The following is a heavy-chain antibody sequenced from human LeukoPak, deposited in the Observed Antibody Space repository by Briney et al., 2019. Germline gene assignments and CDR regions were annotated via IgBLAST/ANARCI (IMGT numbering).Heavy chain of an antibody. Sequence: ASVKVSCKASGYTFTGYYMHWVRQAPGQGLEWMGWINPNSGGTNYAQKFQGWVDMTRDTSISTAYMELSRLRSDDTAVYCCARRGEILTGYYHFDYWGQGTLVTVSS. V-gene: IGHV1-2*04. J-gene: IGHJ4*02. CDR1: GYTFTGYY. CDR2: INPNSGGT. CDR3: ARRGEILTGYYHFDY. D-gene: IGHD3-9*01.